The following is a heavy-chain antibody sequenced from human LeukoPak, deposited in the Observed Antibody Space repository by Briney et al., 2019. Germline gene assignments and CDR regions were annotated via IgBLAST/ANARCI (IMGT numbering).Heavy chain of an antibody. CDR2: IYSGGST. Sequence: SLTHSCETAGLSNSRDHVSWLRNAQGKGLEWDSVIYSGGSTFYADSVKGRFTISRDNSKNTLYLQMNSLRAEDTAVYYCARDTRGYSYGDYYFDYWGQGTLVTVSS. J-gene: IGHJ4*02. CDR1: GLSNSRDH. CDR3: ARDTRGYSYGDYYFDY. D-gene: IGHD5-18*01. V-gene: IGHV3-66*01.